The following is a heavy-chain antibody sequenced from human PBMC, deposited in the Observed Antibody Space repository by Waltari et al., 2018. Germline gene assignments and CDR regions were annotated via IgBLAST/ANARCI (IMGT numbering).Heavy chain of an antibody. CDR3: AKQRAGSSYYYYYMDV. J-gene: IGHJ6*03. V-gene: IGHV3-48*04. Sequence: EVQLVESGGGLVQPGGSLRLSCAASGFTFSSYSMNWVRQAPGKGLEWVSYISSSSTIYYADSVKGRFTISRDNDKNSLYLQMNSLRAEDTAVYYCAKQRAGSSYYYYYMDVWGKGTTVTISS. CDR1: GFTFSSYS. CDR2: ISSSSTI. D-gene: IGHD6-19*01.